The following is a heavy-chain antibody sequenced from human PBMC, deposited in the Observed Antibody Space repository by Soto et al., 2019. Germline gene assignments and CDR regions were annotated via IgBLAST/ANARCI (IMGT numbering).Heavy chain of an antibody. CDR1: GGSFSGYY. CDR2: INHSGST. CDR3: ARATMVRGVMRGYPLKSRLDP. V-gene: IGHV4-34*01. D-gene: IGHD3-10*01. J-gene: IGHJ5*02. Sequence: SETLSLTCAVYGGSFSGYYWSWIRQPPGKGLEWIGEINHSGSTNYNPSLKSRVTISVDTSKNQFSLKLSSVTAADTAVYYCARATMVRGVMRGYPLKSRLDPWGQGTLVTVSS.